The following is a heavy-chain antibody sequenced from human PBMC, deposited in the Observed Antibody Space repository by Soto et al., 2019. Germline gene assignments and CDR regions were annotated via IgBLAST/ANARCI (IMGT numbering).Heavy chain of an antibody. J-gene: IGHJ6*02. V-gene: IGHV3-30-3*01. CDR2: ISYDGSNS. CDR3: ARANRGAMDV. D-gene: IGHD3-10*01. CDR1: GFTFTGYS. Sequence: QVQLVESGGGVVQPGTSLRLSCAASGFTFTGYSFHWVRQAPGKGLEWVSVISYDGSNSYYADSVKGRFTISRDNSKNTLYLQTNRLRDDDTAVYYCARANRGAMDVWGQGTTVTVSS.